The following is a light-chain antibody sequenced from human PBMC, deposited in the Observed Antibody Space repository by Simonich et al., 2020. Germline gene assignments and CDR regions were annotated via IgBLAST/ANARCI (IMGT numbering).Light chain of an antibody. CDR2: WAS. CDR3: QQYYSTPFT. Sequence: DIVMTQSPDSLAVSLGERATINCKSSQSVLYSSNNKNYLAWYQQKPGQPPKQLIYWASTRESGVPDRFSGSGSGTDFTLTISSRQAEDVAVYYCQQYYSTPFTCGPGTKVDIK. CDR1: QSVLYSSNNKNY. J-gene: IGKJ3*01. V-gene: IGKV4-1*01.